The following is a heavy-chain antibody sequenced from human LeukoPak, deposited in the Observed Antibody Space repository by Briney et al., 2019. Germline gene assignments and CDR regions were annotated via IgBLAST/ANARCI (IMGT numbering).Heavy chain of an antibody. Sequence: GSLRLSCVVSRFTFSAYWMSWVRQAPGKGLEWVANINEGGSEKFYVDSVEGRFTISRDNAKNTLYLQMNTLRADDTAFYYCARAGGPGTVDSWGQGTLVTVSS. CDR1: RFTFSAYW. V-gene: IGHV3-7*01. CDR3: ARAGGPGTVDS. CDR2: INEGGSEK. D-gene: IGHD1-1*01. J-gene: IGHJ4*02.